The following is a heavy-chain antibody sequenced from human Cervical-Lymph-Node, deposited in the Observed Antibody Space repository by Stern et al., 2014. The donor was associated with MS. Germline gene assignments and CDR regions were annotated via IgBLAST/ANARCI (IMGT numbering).Heavy chain of an antibody. CDR2: INPSGGST. V-gene: IGHV1-46*01. CDR3: ARASYYDSSAPSQYYFDY. CDR1: GYTFTSYY. D-gene: IGHD3-22*01. Sequence: VQLVESGAEVKKPGASVKVSCKASGYTFTSYYMHWVRQAPGQGLEWMGIINPSGGSTSYAQKFQGRVTMTRDTSTSTVYMELSSLRSEDTAVYYCARASYYDSSAPSQYYFDYWGQGTLVTVSS. J-gene: IGHJ4*02.